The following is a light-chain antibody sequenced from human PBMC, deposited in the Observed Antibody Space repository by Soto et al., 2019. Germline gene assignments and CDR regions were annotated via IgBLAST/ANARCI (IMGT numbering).Light chain of an antibody. Sequence: AIQMTQSPSSLSASIGDRVTITCRASQGIRNDLGWYQQKPGKAPKLLIYASSRLQSGVTSRFSAYGSGTDFTLTISSLQPDDFGTYYCLQDYNYPYTFGQGTKLEL. CDR2: ASS. CDR3: LQDYNYPYT. V-gene: IGKV1-6*01. CDR1: QGIRND. J-gene: IGKJ2*01.